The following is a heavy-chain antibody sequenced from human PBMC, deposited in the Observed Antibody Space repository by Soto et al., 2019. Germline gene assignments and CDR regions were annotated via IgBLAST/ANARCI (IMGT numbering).Heavy chain of an antibody. Sequence: PGGSLRLSCAASGFIFNTHWMSWVRQAPEKGLEWVAHTKPDRSEKYYVDSAKGRFTISRDNTRNSLYLQMNSLRADDTALYYCVAWGTSTSNPWGQGTLVTVSS. J-gene: IGHJ5*02. CDR1: GFIFNTHW. CDR2: TKPDRSEK. CDR3: VAWGTSTSNP. V-gene: IGHV3-7*01. D-gene: IGHD3-16*01.